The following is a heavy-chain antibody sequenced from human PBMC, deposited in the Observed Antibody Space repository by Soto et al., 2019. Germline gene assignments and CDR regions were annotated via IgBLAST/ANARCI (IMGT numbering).Heavy chain of an antibody. V-gene: IGHV3-48*02. J-gene: IGHJ6*02. CDR1: GFTFSSYS. CDR3: ARDNEAAAVYYYYGMDV. CDR2: ISSSSSTI. D-gene: IGHD6-13*01. Sequence: EVQLVESGGGLVQPGGSLRLSCAASGFTFSSYSMNWVRQAPGKGLEWVSYISSSSSTIYYADSVKGRFTISRDNAKNSLYLQMNSLRDEDTAVYYCARDNEAAAVYYYYGMDVWGQGTTVTVSS.